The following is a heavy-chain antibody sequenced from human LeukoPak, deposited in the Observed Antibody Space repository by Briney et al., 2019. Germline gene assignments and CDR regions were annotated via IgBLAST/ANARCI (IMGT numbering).Heavy chain of an antibody. J-gene: IGHJ4*02. D-gene: IGHD4-17*01. CDR2: VWSDGNGK. V-gene: IGHV3-33*01. CDR1: GFTFSTYG. CDR3: VRVLTVTFDS. Sequence: GGSLRLSCAASGFTFSTYGMHWVRQAPGKGLEWVALVWSDGNGKFYADSVKGRFTISRDNSKNTMYLQMNSLRDEDTAVYYCVRVLTVTFDSWGQGTLVTVSS.